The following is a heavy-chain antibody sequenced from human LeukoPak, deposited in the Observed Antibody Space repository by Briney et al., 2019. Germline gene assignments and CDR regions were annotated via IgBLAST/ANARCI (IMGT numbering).Heavy chain of an antibody. CDR3: ARDRGPFSNSWYIDY. J-gene: IGHJ4*02. Sequence: GRSLRLSCAASGFTFSDYAIHWVRQAPGKGLEGVAVISNDGSNKYYADSLKGRFTISRDDSKNTLYLQMNSLRVEDTAMYYCARDRGPFSNSWYIDYWGQGTLVTVSA. D-gene: IGHD6-13*01. CDR2: ISNDGSNK. V-gene: IGHV3-30*04. CDR1: GFTFSDYA.